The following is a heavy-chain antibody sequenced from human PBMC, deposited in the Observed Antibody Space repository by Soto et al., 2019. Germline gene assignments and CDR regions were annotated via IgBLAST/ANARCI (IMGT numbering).Heavy chain of an antibody. V-gene: IGHV3-48*03. CDR2: ISSSGSTI. D-gene: IGHD2-15*01. CDR3: ARGGYCSGGSCYSISITMIVVVITTPFDY. CDR1: GFTFSSYE. J-gene: IGHJ4*02. Sequence: EVQLVESGGGLVQPGGSLRLSCAASGFTFSSYEMNWVRQAPGKGLEWVSYISSSGSTIYYADSVKGRFTISRDNAKNSLYLQMNSLRAEDTAVYYCARGGYCSGGSCYSISITMIVVVITTPFDYWGQGTLVTVSS.